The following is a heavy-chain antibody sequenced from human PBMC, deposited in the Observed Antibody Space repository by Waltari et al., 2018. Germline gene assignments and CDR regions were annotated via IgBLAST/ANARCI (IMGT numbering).Heavy chain of an antibody. D-gene: IGHD6-19*01. Sequence: QMKLLESGPGLVKPSETLSLTCTVSAGSVRGPYWSWLRQPAGKGLEWIGRVYSTGAANYNPSLGRRATISVDTTKKQVSLMLTSVTAADTAMYFCAESDSGSWQYFFNSWGPGALVTVSS. CDR2: VYSTGAA. CDR1: AGSVRGPY. V-gene: IGHV4-4*07. J-gene: IGHJ4*02. CDR3: AESDSGSWQYFFNS.